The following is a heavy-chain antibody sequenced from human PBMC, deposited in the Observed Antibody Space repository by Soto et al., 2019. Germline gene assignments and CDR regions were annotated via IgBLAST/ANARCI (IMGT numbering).Heavy chain of an antibody. CDR1: GGSILSYY. CDR2: IFYSGST. Sequence: AETLSLTCTVSGGSILSYYWTFIRQPPGKGLEWLGYIFYSGSTFYNPSLKSRVTISIHTSKSQFSLQLTSVTAADMAVYYCARGAADTAMVDSWGQGTLVTVSS. CDR3: ARGAADTAMVDS. J-gene: IGHJ4*02. D-gene: IGHD5-18*01. V-gene: IGHV4-59*01.